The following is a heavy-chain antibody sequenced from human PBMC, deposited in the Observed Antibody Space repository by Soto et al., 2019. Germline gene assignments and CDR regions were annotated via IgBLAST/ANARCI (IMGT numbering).Heavy chain of an antibody. V-gene: IGHV3-30*18. Sequence: QVQLVESGGAVVQPGKSLRLSCAASGFTFNNYGMYWVRQAPGKGLEWVAVISYDGSNKYHADSVKGRFTISRDNSKNTLDLQKKRVKDENTAVYYCAKEIVRYSNGACDSWGQGARVTVSS. CDR3: AKEIVRYSNGACDS. CDR1: GFTFNNYG. CDR2: ISYDGSNK. J-gene: IGHJ4*02. D-gene: IGHD5-18*01.